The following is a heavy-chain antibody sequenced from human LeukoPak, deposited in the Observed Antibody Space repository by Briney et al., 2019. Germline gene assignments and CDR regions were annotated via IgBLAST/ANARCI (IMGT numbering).Heavy chain of an antibody. D-gene: IGHD5-24*01. CDR3: ARDLPPEVATNRYDY. J-gene: IGHJ4*02. V-gene: IGHV1-46*01. Sequence: ASVKASCKASGDTFTRYYMHWVRQAPGQGLEWMGIINPSTGSTGYAQKFQGRVTMTRDMSTSTVYMELSSLRSEDTAVYYCARDLPPEVATNRYDYWGQGTLITVSS. CDR2: INPSTGST. CDR1: GDTFTRYY.